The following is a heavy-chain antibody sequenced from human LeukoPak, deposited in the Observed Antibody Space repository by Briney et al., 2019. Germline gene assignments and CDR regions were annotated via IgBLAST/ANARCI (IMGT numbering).Heavy chain of an antibody. Sequence: ASVKVSCKASGYTFTSYDINWVRQATGQGLEWMGWMNPNSGNTGYAQKFQGRVTMTRNTSISTAYMELSSLRSEDTAVYYCARDRAGNDYGDYGDAFDIWGQGTMVTVSS. J-gene: IGHJ3*02. CDR3: ARDRAGNDYGDYGDAFDI. CDR2: MNPNSGNT. D-gene: IGHD4-17*01. V-gene: IGHV1-8*01. CDR1: GYTFTSYD.